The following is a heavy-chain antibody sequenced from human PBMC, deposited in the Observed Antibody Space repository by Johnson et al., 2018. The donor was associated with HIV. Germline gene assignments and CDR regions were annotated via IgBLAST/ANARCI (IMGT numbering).Heavy chain of an antibody. CDR2: ISSDGSTK. CDR3: ARPYNWNFYDAFDI. D-gene: IGHD1-7*01. CDR1: GFTFSNYA. V-gene: IGHV3-30-3*01. J-gene: IGHJ3*02. Sequence: VQLVESGGGVVQPGRSLRLSCAASGFTFSNYAIHWVRQAPGKGLEWVAVISSDGSTKYYADSVKGRFTISRDNSKNTLYLQMNSLRTEDTAVYYCARPYNWNFYDAFDIWGQGTMVTVSS.